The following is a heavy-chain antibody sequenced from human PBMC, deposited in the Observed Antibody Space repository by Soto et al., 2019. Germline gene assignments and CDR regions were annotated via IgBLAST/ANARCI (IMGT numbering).Heavy chain of an antibody. CDR3: AREGPITNWYFDY. J-gene: IGHJ4*02. Sequence: QVQLVESGGDVVQPGRSLRLSCAASGFTFSNYGMHWVRQAPGKGLEWVIVISYDGNVAYYADSVKGRFTNSSDNYKNTPYLHMNSLRTADTAMYYCAREGPITNWYFDYWGQGTPVTVSS. CDR2: ISYDGNVA. CDR1: GFTFSNYG. D-gene: IGHD1-1*01. V-gene: IGHV3-30*03.